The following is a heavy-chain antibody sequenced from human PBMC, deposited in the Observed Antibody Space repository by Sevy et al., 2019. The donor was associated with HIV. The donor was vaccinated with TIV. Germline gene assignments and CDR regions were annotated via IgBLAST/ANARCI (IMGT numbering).Heavy chain of an antibody. J-gene: IGHJ6*02. CDR1: GFNLGYYV. Sequence: GGSLRLSCRASGFNLGYYVMSWFRQAPGKGLDWVGFIRSKAYGETREYAASVKGRVTISREDSKGIAYLQMHRLKTEDTGRYYCTRAMYYHDSGSYYGMDVWGQGTTVTVSS. CDR2: IRSKAYGETR. V-gene: IGHV3-49*03. CDR3: TRAMYYHDSGSYYGMDV. D-gene: IGHD3-10*01.